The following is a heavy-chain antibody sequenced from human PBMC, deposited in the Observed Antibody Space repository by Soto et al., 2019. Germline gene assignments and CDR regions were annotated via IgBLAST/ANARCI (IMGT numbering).Heavy chain of an antibody. J-gene: IGHJ3*02. Sequence: QVQLVQSGAEVKKPGSSVKVSCKASGGTFSSYTISWVRQAPGQGLEWMGRIIPILGIANYAQKFQGRVTVTADKSTSTAYMGLSSVGSEDTAVYYCAGLRLCYDSSGSDAFDIWGQGTMVTVSS. V-gene: IGHV1-69*02. CDR3: AGLRLCYDSSGSDAFDI. D-gene: IGHD3-22*01. CDR2: IIPILGIA. CDR1: GGTFSSYT.